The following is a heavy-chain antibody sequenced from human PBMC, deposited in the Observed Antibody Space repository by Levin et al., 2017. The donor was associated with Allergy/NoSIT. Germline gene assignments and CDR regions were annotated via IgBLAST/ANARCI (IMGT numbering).Heavy chain of an antibody. CDR1: GFTFSSYG. Sequence: PGGSLRLSCAASGFTFSSYGMHWVRQAPGKGLEWVAVISYDGSNKYYADSVKGRFTISRDNSKNTLYLQMNSLRAEDTAVYYCAKDKYSSGYYGMDVWGQGTTVTVSS. CDR3: AKDKYSSGYYGMDV. V-gene: IGHV3-30*18. J-gene: IGHJ6*02. D-gene: IGHD6-19*01. CDR2: ISYDGSNK.